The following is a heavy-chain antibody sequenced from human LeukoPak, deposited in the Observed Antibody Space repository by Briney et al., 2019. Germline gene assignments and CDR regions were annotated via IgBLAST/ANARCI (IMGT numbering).Heavy chain of an antibody. J-gene: IGHJ6*02. CDR3: ARVPYCSGGSCNYYYYYGMDV. CDR1: GGSLSGYY. D-gene: IGHD2-15*01. CDR2: INHSGST. Sequence: PSETLSLTCAVHGGSLSGYYWSWIRQPPGKGLEWIGEINHSGSTNYNPSLKSRVTISVDTSENQFSLKLSSVTAADTAVYYCARVPYCSGGSCNYYYYYGMDVWGQGTTVTVSS. V-gene: IGHV4-34*01.